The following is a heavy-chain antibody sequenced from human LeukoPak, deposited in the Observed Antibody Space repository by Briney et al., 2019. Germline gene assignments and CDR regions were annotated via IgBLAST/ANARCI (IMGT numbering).Heavy chain of an antibody. J-gene: IGHJ3*01. CDR2: LRSDGSNT. Sequence: GSLRLSCAVSGFTFSDYWMHWVRQAPGEGLVWVSRLRSDGSNTNYSDSVKGRFTISRDNAKNTLYLQMNSLRAEDTAIYYCVRSLSGAFDLWGQGPMVS. V-gene: IGHV3-74*01. CDR3: VRSLSGAFDL. D-gene: IGHD1-26*01. CDR1: GFTFSDYW.